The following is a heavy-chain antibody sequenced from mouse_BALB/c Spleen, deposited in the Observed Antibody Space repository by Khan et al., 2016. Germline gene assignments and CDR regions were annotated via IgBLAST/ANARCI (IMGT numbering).Heavy chain of an antibody. CDR1: GYSITSDYA. D-gene: IGHD1-1*01. V-gene: IGHV3-2*02. Sequence: EVQLQESGPGLVKPSQSLSLTCTVIGYSITSDYAWNWIRQFPGNKLEWMGYISYSGSTSYNPSLKSRISITRDTSKNQFFLQLNSVTTEDTATYYCARDYYGSSYFDYWGQGTTLTVSS. J-gene: IGHJ2*01. CDR3: ARDYYGSSYFDY. CDR2: ISYSGST.